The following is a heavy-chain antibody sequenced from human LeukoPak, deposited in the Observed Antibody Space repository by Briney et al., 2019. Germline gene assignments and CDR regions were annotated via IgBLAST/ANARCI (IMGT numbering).Heavy chain of an antibody. V-gene: IGHV1-18*01. CDR3: AREDYYDSSGYQRLAFDI. Sequence: ASVKVSCKASGYTFTSYGISWVRQAPGQGLEWMGWISAYNGNTNYAQKLQGRVTMTTDTSTSTAYMELRSLRSDDTAVYYCAREDYYDSSGYQRLAFDIWGQGTMVTVSS. CDR2: ISAYNGNT. D-gene: IGHD3-22*01. CDR1: GYTFTSYG. J-gene: IGHJ3*02.